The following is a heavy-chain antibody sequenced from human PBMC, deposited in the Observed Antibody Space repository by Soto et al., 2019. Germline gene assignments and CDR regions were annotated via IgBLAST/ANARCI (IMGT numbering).Heavy chain of an antibody. CDR3: ARSPHPPDYYDSSGYYYPSWFDP. Sequence: ASVKVSCKASGYTFTGYYMHWVRQAPGQGLEWMGWINPNSGGTNYAQKFQGRVTMTRDTSISTAYMELSRLRSDDTAVYYCARSPHPPDYYDSSGYYYPSWFDPWGQGTLFTVSS. CDR1: GYTFTGYY. V-gene: IGHV1-2*02. D-gene: IGHD3-22*01. CDR2: INPNSGGT. J-gene: IGHJ5*02.